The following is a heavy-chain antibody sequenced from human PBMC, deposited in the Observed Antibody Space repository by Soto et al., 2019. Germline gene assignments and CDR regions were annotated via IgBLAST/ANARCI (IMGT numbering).Heavy chain of an antibody. J-gene: IGHJ3*02. V-gene: IGHV1-8*01. CDR2: MNPNSGNT. Sequence: GASVKVSCKASGYTFTSYDINWVRQGTGQGLEWMGWMNPNSGNTGYAQKFQGRVTMTRNTSISTAYMELSSLRSEDTAVYYCARGYSGSYPTYDAFDIWGQGTRV. CDR3: ARGYSGSYPTYDAFDI. CDR1: GYTFTSYD. D-gene: IGHD1-26*01.